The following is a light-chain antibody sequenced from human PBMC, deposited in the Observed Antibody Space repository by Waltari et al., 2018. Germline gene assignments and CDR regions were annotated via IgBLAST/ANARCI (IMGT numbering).Light chain of an antibody. V-gene: IGKV3-20*01. CDR3: QHYVRLPVT. J-gene: IGKJ1*01. CDR1: QSVGRS. CDR2: GAS. Sequence: EIALTQSPGTLSLSPGERVTLSCRASQSVGRSLAWYQQKPGQAPRLLIYGASSRATGIPDRFSGSGSGTDFSLTISRLAPDDLSVYYCQHYVRLPVTFGQGTKVEI.